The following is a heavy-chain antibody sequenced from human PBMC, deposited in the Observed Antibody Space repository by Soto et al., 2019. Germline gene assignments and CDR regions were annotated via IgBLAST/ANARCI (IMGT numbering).Heavy chain of an antibody. Sequence: QVQLVQSGAEVKKPGSSVKVSCKASGGTFSSYAISWVRQAPGQGLEWMGGIILIFGTANYAQKFQGRVTSTADESTSTAYMELSSLRSEDTAVYYCARGYCSSTSCFPRPYYYYYYGMDVWGQGTTVTVS. CDR1: GGTFSSYA. V-gene: IGHV1-69*01. D-gene: IGHD2-2*01. CDR2: IILIFGTA. J-gene: IGHJ6*02. CDR3: ARGYCSSTSCFPRPYYYYYYGMDV.